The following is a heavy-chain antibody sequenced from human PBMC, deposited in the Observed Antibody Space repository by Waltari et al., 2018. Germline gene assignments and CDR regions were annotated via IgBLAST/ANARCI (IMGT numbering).Heavy chain of an antibody. CDR2: ASDSGGSS. J-gene: IGHJ4*02. CDR3: AKDLLPTGVFDY. Sequence: EVQLLESGGGLVEPGGSLRLSCAASGFSFSHYAMGWVRQVPGKGLEWVSAASDSGGSSYYADSGNSRFTISRDNSKNMLYLQMKYLSAEDTALYYCAKDLLPTGVFDYWGQGALVTVSS. CDR1: GFSFSHYA. D-gene: IGHD3-10*01. V-gene: IGHV3-23*01.